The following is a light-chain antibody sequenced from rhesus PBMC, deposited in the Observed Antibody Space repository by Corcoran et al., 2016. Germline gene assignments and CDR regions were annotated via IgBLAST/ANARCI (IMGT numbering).Light chain of an antibody. CDR3: TQQNSYPLT. CDR1: QGISKN. J-gene: IGKJ4*01. Sequence: DIQMTQSPSSLSASVGDTVTITCQASQGISKNLAWYQQKPGKPPKLLRYDASTLQSGVPSRFSGSGAGKEFTLSISSLQPEDFATYSCTQQNSYPLTFGGGTKVDLK. CDR2: DAS. V-gene: IGKV1-33*02.